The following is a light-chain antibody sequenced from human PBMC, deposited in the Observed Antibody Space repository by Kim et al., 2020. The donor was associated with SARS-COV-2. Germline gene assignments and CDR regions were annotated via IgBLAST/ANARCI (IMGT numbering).Light chain of an antibody. CDR1: QSIGSY. J-gene: IGKJ1*01. Sequence: ASIGDNVTITCRASQSIGSYLTWYQQTGGQAHKLLIYAPSILRSGVPSRFSGSGSGTDFTLSISRLRSEDSATYYCHQYSGYPWTFGQGTKVDIK. CDR3: HQYSGYPWT. CDR2: APS. V-gene: IGKV1-8*01.